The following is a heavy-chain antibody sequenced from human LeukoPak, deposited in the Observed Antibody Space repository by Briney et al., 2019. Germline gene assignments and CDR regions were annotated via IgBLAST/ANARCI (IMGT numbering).Heavy chain of an antibody. CDR3: ARRDSGSPSYYYFGMDV. D-gene: IGHD1-26*01. V-gene: IGHV5-51*01. Sequence: GESLKISCKGSGYSFPSYWIGWVRQMPGKGLEWMGIIYPGDSDTTYSPSFQGQVTISADKSISTAYLQWSSLKASDTAMYYCARRDSGSPSYYYFGMDVWGQGTTVTVSS. J-gene: IGHJ6*02. CDR2: IYPGDSDT. CDR1: GYSFPSYW.